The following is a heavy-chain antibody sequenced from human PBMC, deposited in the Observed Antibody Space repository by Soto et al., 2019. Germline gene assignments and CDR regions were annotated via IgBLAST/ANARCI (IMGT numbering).Heavy chain of an antibody. CDR3: ARHLVGDFDY. Sequence: QVQLQESGPGLVKPSETLSLTCTVSDGSISSYYWSWIRQPPGKGLEWIGYIYYSGSTNYNPSLKSRVTIAVDTSKNQFSLKLSSVTAADTAVYYCARHLVGDFDYWGQGTLVTVSS. D-gene: IGHD2-15*01. J-gene: IGHJ4*02. CDR1: DGSISSYY. V-gene: IGHV4-59*08. CDR2: IYYSGST.